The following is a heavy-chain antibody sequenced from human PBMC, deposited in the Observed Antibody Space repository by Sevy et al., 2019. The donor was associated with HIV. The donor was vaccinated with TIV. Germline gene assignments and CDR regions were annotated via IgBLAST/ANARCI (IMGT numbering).Heavy chain of an antibody. J-gene: IGHJ5*02. CDR1: GGSFSGYY. V-gene: IGHV4-34*01. CDR3: ARGLITIFGVGGSVRKGWFDP. CDR2: INHSGST. Sequence: SETLSLTCAVYGGSFSGYYWSWIRQPPGKGLEWIGEINHSGSTNYNPSLKSRVTISVDTSKNQFSLKLSSVTAADTAVYYCARGLITIFGVGGSVRKGWFDPWGQGTLVTVSS. D-gene: IGHD3-3*01.